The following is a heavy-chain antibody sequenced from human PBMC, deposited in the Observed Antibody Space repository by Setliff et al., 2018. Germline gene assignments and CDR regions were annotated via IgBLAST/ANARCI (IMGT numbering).Heavy chain of an antibody. J-gene: IGHJ5*02. CDR1: GGSISSYY. V-gene: IGHV4-59*01. CDR3: ARVVLYHNWFDP. CDR2: IYCSGST. Sequence: PSETLSLTCTVSGGSISSYYWSWIRQPPGKGLEWIGYIYCSGSTNYNPSLKSRVTISVDTSKNQFSLKLSSVTAADTAVYYCARVVLYHNWFDPWGQGTLVTVSS.